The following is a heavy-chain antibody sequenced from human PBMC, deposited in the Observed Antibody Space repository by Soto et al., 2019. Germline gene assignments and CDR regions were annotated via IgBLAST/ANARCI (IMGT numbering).Heavy chain of an antibody. V-gene: IGHV2-5*02. J-gene: IGHJ6*04. CDR1: GFSLYTGGVG. D-gene: IGHD1-1*01. Sequence: QITLKESSPTLVKPTQTLTLTCSFSGFSLYTGGVGVGWIRQPPGKALEWLALLYWDDTRRYNPSLKNTLTIAKETSENKVVLTVTDMGPVDTGTYFCAHYTTDTYFDVWGKGATVTVSS. CDR2: LYWDDTR. CDR3: AHYTTDTYFDV.